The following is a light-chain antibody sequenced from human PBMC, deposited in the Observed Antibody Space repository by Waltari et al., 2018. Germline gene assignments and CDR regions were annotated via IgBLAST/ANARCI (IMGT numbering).Light chain of an antibody. J-gene: IGKJ1*01. V-gene: IGKV3-20*01. CDR3: QHYVRLPAT. CDR2: GAS. CDR1: QSVSRA. Sequence: VLQQSPASLSSSPGERVTLSCRASQSVSRALAWYQQKPGQAPRLLIVGASNRATGIPDRFSGSGSETDFSLTISRLEPEDFAVYYCQHYVRLPATFGRGTKVEIK.